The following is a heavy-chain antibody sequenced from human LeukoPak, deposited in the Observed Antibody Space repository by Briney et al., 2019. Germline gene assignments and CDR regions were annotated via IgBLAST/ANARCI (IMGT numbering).Heavy chain of an antibody. Sequence: GGSLRLSCAASGFTFSSYGMHWVRQAPGKGLEWVAFIRYDGSNKYYADSVKGRFTISRDNSKNTLYLQMNGLRAEGTAVYYCAKLYDFWSGSDAFDIWGQGTMVTVSS. CDR2: IRYDGSNK. CDR1: GFTFSSYG. CDR3: AKLYDFWSGSDAFDI. D-gene: IGHD3-3*01. V-gene: IGHV3-30*02. J-gene: IGHJ3*02.